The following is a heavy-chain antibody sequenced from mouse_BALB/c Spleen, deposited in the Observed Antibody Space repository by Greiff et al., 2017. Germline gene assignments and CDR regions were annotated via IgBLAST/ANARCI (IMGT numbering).Heavy chain of an antibody. D-gene: IGHD2-3*01. V-gene: IGHV5-9-4*01. CDR2: ISSGGSYT. CDR3: ARDQKKGWLLRAMDY. CDR1: GFTFSSYA. J-gene: IGHJ4*01. Sequence: EVMLVESGGGLVKPGGSLKLSCAASGFTFSSYAMSWVRQSPEKRLEWVAEISSGGSYTYYPDTVTGRFTISRDNAKNTLYLEMSSLRSEDTAMYYCARDQKKGWLLRAMDYWGQGTSVTVSS.